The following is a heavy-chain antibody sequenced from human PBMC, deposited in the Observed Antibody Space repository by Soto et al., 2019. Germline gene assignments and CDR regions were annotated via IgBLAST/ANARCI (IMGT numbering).Heavy chain of an antibody. CDR1: GGSISSGDYY. Sequence: PSETLSLTCTVSGGSISSGDYYWSWIRQPPGKGLEWIGYIYYSGSTYYNPSLKSRVTISVDTSKNQFSLKLSSVTAADTAVYYCARAAPYDYVWGSYYYFDYWGQGTLVTVSS. CDR3: ARAAPYDYVWGSYYYFDY. J-gene: IGHJ4*02. CDR2: IYYSGST. V-gene: IGHV4-30-4*01. D-gene: IGHD3-16*01.